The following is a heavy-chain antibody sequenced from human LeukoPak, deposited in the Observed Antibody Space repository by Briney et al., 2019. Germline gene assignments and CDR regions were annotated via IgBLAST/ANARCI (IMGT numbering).Heavy chain of an antibody. Sequence: ASVKVSCKASGFTFTSSAMQWVRQARGQRLEWIGWIVVGSGNTSYAQKFQERVTITRDMSTSTAYMELSSLRSEDTAVYYCAAATFTVTTRYFDYWGQGTLVTVSS. CDR1: GFTFTSSA. D-gene: IGHD4-17*01. V-gene: IGHV1-58*02. CDR3: AAATFTVTTRYFDY. CDR2: IVVGSGNT. J-gene: IGHJ4*02.